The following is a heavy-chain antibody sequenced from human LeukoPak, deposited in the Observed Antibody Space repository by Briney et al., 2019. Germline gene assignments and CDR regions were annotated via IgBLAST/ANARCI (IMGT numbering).Heavy chain of an antibody. CDR2: IYHSGST. Sequence: SQTLSLTCTVSGGSISSGGYYWSWIRQPPGKGLEWIGYIYHSGSTYYNPSLKSRVTISVDRSKNQFSLKLSSVTAADTAVYYCAREGDLMAVLYWGQGTLVTVSS. CDR1: GGSISSGGYY. CDR3: AREGDLMAVLY. V-gene: IGHV4-30-2*01. J-gene: IGHJ4*02. D-gene: IGHD2-21*02.